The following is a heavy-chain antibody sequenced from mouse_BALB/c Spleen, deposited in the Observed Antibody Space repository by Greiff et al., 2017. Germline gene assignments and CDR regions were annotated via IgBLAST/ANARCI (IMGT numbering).Heavy chain of an antibody. CDR2: ILPGSGST. CDR1: GYTFSSYW. D-gene: IGHD2-14*01. V-gene: IGHV1-9*01. J-gene: IGHJ2*01. CDR3: AREEVRRVYYFDY. Sequence: VQLQQSGAELMKPGASVKISCKATGYTFSSYWIEWVKQRPGHGLEWIGEILPGSGSTNYNEKFKGKATFTADTSSNTAYMQLSSLTSEDSAVYYCAREEVRRVYYFDYWGQGTTLTVSS.